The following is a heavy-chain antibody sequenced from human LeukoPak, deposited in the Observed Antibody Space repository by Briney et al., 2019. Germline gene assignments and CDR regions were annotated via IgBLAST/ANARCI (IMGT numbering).Heavy chain of an antibody. D-gene: IGHD4-17*01. J-gene: IGHJ5*02. CDR3: AREPYGDDWFDP. V-gene: IGHV3-7*01. Sequence: GGSLRLSCAASGFTFSSYWMSWVRQAPGKGLERVANIRQDGSEKYYVDSVKGRFTISRDNAKNSLYLQMNSLRAEDTAVYYCAREPYGDDWFDPWGQGTLVTVSS. CDR2: IRQDGSEK. CDR1: GFTFSSYW.